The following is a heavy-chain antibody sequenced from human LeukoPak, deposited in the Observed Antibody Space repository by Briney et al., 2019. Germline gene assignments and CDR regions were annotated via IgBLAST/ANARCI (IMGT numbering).Heavy chain of an antibody. J-gene: IGHJ4*02. CDR3: AKILYSARYFDS. CDR1: GFTFSSYS. D-gene: IGHD3-10*02. V-gene: IGHV3-23*01. Sequence: GGSLRLSCAASGFTFSSYSMNWVRQAPGKGLEWVSHITASGTAMFYADSVKGRFTISRDNSKNTLYLQMNSLRAEDTAVYYCAKILYSARYFDSWGQGTLVTVSS. CDR2: ITASGTAM.